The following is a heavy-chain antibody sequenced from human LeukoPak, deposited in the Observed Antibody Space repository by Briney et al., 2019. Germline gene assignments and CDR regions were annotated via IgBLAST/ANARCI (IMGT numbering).Heavy chain of an antibody. D-gene: IGHD2-21*01. Sequence: ASVKVSCKASGYTFTGYYMHWVRQAPGQGLEWMGWINPNSGGTNYAQKFQGRVTMTRDTSISTAYMELSRLRPDDTAVYYCARDPAVVIPESGWFDPWGQGTLVTVSS. CDR2: INPNSGGT. J-gene: IGHJ5*02. CDR1: GYTFTGYY. V-gene: IGHV1-2*02. CDR3: ARDPAVVIPESGWFDP.